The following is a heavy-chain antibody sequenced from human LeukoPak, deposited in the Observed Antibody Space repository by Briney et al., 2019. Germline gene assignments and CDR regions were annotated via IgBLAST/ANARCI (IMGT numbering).Heavy chain of an antibody. CDR3: ARERCSSTSCYRYYYYGMDV. CDR2: INHSGST. J-gene: IGHJ6*04. D-gene: IGHD2-2*02. V-gene: IGHV4-34*01. Sequence: SETLSLTCAVYGGSFSGYYWSWIRQPPGKGLDWIGEINHSGSTNYNPSLKSRVTISVDTSKNQFSLKLSSVTAADTAVYYCARERCSSTSCYRYYYYGMDVWGKGTTVTVSS. CDR1: GGSFSGYY.